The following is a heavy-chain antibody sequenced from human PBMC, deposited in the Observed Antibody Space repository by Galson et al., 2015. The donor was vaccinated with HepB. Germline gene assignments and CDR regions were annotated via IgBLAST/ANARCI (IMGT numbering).Heavy chain of an antibody. CDR3: ARGGRSDNYGEYCDY. CDR2: INTANGET. Sequence: SVKVSCKASGYTFSNYAMHWVRQAPGQGLEWMGWINTANGETKYSQMFQGRVTITRDTSASTVYVDLSSPTSEDTAVYYCARGGRSDNYGEYCDYWGQGTLVSVSS. J-gene: IGHJ4*02. CDR1: GYTFSNYA. V-gene: IGHV1-3*04. D-gene: IGHD3-3*01.